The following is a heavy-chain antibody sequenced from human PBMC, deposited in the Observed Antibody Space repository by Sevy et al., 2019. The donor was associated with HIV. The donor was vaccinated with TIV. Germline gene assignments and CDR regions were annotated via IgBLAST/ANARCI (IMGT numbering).Heavy chain of an antibody. Sequence: GSLRLSCAASGFTFSNYWMSWVRQAPGKGLEWVANIKRDGSEKYYMDSVKGRFTISRDNAKNSLYLQINSLRAEDTAMYYCARDCSSTSCLWGLDVWGQGTTVTVSS. CDR3: ARDCSSTSCLWGLDV. V-gene: IGHV3-7*03. J-gene: IGHJ6*02. D-gene: IGHD2-2*01. CDR2: IKRDGSEK. CDR1: GFTFSNYW.